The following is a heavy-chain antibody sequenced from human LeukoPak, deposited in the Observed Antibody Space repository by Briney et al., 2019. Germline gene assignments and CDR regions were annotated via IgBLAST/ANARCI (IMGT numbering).Heavy chain of an antibody. CDR2: ISYDGGKK. CDR3: ARDYSTGWHYFDN. Sequence: PGGSLRLSCAAPGFTFRGHAMHWVRQAPGKGLEWVALISYDGGKKYHADSVKGRFTISRDNSKNTLYLQMNSLRAEDTAVYYCARDYSTGWHYFDNWGQGTLVTVSS. CDR1: GFTFRGHA. V-gene: IGHV3-30*04. J-gene: IGHJ4*02. D-gene: IGHD6-19*01.